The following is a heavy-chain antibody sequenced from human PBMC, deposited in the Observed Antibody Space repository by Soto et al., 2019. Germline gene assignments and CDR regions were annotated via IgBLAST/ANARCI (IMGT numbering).Heavy chain of an antibody. CDR3: ARGVTMVRGVIHTPYFDY. CDR1: GGSISSGGYY. CDR2: IYYSGST. D-gene: IGHD3-10*01. Sequence: QVQLQESGPGLVKPSQTLSLTCTGSGGSISSGGYYWSCIRQHPGKGLEWIGYIYYSGSTYYNPSLKSRVTISVDTSKNQFSLKLSSVTAADTAVYYCARGVTMVRGVIHTPYFDYWGQGTLVTVSS. J-gene: IGHJ4*02. V-gene: IGHV4-31*03.